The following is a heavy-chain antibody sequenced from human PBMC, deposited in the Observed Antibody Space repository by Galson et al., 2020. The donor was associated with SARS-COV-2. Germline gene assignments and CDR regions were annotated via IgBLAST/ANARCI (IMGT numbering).Heavy chain of an antibody. J-gene: IGHJ4*02. Sequence: ESGPTLVKPTQTLTLTCTFSGFSLTTSGMCVSWIRQPPGKALEWLARIDWDDDKYYNTSLKTRLTISKGTSKNQVVLTMTNMDPVDTATYYCARTHIAVAGTAVDYWGQGTLVTVSS. V-gene: IGHV2-70*11. CDR1: GFSLTTSGMC. CDR2: IDWDDDK. CDR3: ARTHIAVAGTAVDY. D-gene: IGHD6-19*01.